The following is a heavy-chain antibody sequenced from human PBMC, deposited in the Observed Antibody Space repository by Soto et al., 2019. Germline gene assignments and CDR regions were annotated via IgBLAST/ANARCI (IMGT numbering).Heavy chain of an antibody. V-gene: IGHV1-3*01. CDR2: INAGNGNT. CDR1: GYTFTSYA. J-gene: IGHJ6*02. D-gene: IGHD3-3*01. Sequence: QVQLVQYGAEVKKPGASVKVSCKASGYTFTSYAMHWVRQAPGQRLEWMGWINAGNGNTKYSQKFQGRVTITRDTSESTAYMELSSLRSEDTAVYYCAGDEVTIFGVPKHGMDDGGQGTTVTVSS. CDR3: AGDEVTIFGVPKHGMDD.